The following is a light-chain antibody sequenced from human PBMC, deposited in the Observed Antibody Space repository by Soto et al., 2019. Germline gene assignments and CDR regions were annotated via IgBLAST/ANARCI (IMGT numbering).Light chain of an antibody. CDR2: AAS. J-gene: IGKJ1*01. Sequence: DIQMTQSPSSVSASVGDRVTITCRASQGMSSWLAWYQQKPGQAPNLLIYAASSLQRGGASRFSGSGSGKDVTLTISILQAEDFASYYCEQAKSFTCTFGQGTKVEIK. CDR1: QGMSSW. V-gene: IGKV1-12*02. CDR3: EQAKSFTCT.